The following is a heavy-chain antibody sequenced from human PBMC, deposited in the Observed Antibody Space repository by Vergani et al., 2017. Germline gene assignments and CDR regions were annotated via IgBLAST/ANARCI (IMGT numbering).Heavy chain of an antibody. D-gene: IGHD3-10*01. CDR1: GYTFTSYY. J-gene: IGHJ6*02. V-gene: IGHV1-46*01. Sequence: QVQLVQSGAEVKKPGASVKVSCKASGYTFTSYYMHWVRQAPGQGLEWMGIINPSGGSTSYAQKFQGRVTMTRDTSTSTVYMELSSLRSEDTAVYYCARDRLLLWFGELTPYYYYYGMDVWGQGTTVTVSS. CDR2: INPSGGST. CDR3: ARDRLLLWFGELTPYYYYYGMDV.